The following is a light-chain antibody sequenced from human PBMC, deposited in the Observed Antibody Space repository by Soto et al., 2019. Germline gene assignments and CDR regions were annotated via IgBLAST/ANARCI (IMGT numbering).Light chain of an antibody. V-gene: IGLV2-14*02. J-gene: IGLJ2*01. Sequence: QSALTQPASVSGSPGQSITISCTGTSSDVGSYNLVSWYQQHPGKAPKLMIYEGSKRPSGVSNRFSGSKSGNTASLTISGLQAEDEADYYCSSFSSDSTPLVFGGGTKVTVL. CDR1: SSDVGSYNL. CDR2: EGS. CDR3: SSFSSDSTPLV.